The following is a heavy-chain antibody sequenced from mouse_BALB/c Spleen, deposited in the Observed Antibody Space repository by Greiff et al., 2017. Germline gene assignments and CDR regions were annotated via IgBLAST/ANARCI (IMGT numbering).Heavy chain of an antibody. J-gene: IGHJ1*01. D-gene: IGHD2-10*02. CDR3: AREAKYGNQYFDV. CDR2: ISYSGST. V-gene: IGHV3-2*02. CDR1: GYSITSDYA. Sequence: EVKLMESGPGLVKPSQSLSLTCTVTGYSITSDYAWNWIRQFPGNQLEWMGYISYSGSTSYNPSLKSRISITRDTSKNQFFLQLNSVTTEDTATYYCAREAKYGNQYFDVWGAGTTVTVSS.